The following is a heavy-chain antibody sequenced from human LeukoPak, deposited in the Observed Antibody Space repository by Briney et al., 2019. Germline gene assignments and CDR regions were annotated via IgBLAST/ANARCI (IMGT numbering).Heavy chain of an antibody. V-gene: IGHV3-7*03. D-gene: IGHD3-16*02. CDR3: AKERAGYTNPYYFDY. J-gene: IGHJ4*02. CDR2: INPDGSEQ. Sequence: GGSLRLSFAASEFTFSNSWMNWVRQAPGKGLEWVAAINPDGSEQYYVDSVKGRFTISRDNAKNSLYLHMNSLRAEDTAVYYCAKERAGYTNPYYFDYWGQGTLVTVSS. CDR1: EFTFSNSW.